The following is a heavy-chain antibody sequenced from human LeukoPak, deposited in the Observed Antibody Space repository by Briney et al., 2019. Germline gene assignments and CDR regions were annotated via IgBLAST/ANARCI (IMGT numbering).Heavy chain of an antibody. V-gene: IGHV4-4*07. CDR2: IYTSGST. CDR1: GGSISSYY. J-gene: IGHJ6*03. Sequence: PSETLSLTCTVSGGSISSYYWSWIRQPAGKGLEWIGRIYTSGSTNYNPSLKSRVTMSVDTSKNQFSLKLSSVTAADTAVYYCAREGRFLEWLEADDYYYYMDVWGKGTTVTVSS. D-gene: IGHD3-3*01. CDR3: AREGRFLEWLEADDYYYYMDV.